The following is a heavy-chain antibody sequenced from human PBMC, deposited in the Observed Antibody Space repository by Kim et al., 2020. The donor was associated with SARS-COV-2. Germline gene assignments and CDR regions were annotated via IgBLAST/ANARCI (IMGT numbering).Heavy chain of an antibody. V-gene: IGHV3-30-3*01. D-gene: IGHD6-19*01. CDR2: ISYDGSNK. Sequence: GGSLRLSCAASGFTFSSYAMHWVRQAPGKGLEWVAVISYDGSNKYYADSVKGRFTISRDNSKNTLYLQMNSLRAEDTAVYYCARAQNRWLPRGCFDPWG. J-gene: IGHJ5*02. CDR3: ARAQNRWLPRGCFDP. CDR1: GFTFSSYA.